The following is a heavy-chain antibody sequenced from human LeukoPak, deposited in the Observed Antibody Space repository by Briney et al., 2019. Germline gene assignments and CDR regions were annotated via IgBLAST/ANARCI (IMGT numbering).Heavy chain of an antibody. D-gene: IGHD3-22*01. J-gene: IGHJ3*02. CDR2: ISGSGGST. CDR1: GFTFSSYA. CDR3: ANYYYDSRSKYDAFDI. V-gene: IGHV3-23*01. Sequence: PGGSLRLSRAASGFTFSSYAMSWVRQAPGKGLEWVSAISGSGGSTYYADSVKGRFTISRDNSKNTLYLQMNSLRAEDTAVYYCANYYYDSRSKYDAFDIWGQGTMVTVSS.